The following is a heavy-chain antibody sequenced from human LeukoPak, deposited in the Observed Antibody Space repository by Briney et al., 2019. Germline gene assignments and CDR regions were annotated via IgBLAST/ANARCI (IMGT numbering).Heavy chain of an antibody. J-gene: IGHJ6*03. CDR3: ARSLGDSGILYYYMDI. V-gene: IGHV3-30*03. Sequence: GGSLRLSCAASGLTFRSYGMHWVRQAPGKGLEWVAMISYDGTDKFYADSVKGRFTISRDNSKNTLYLQMNSLRVEDTAVYYCARSLGDSGILYYYMDIWGKGTTVTVSS. CDR1: GLTFRSYG. D-gene: IGHD3-10*01. CDR2: ISYDGTDK.